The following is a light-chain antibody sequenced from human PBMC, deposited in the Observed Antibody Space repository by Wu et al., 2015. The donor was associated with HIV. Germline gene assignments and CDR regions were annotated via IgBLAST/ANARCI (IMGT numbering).Light chain of an antibody. V-gene: IGKV1-39*01. CDR3: QQSYSAPWT. CDR2: SAS. J-gene: IGKJ1*01. Sequence: DIQMTQSPSSLSASVRDRVTITCRASQSIGKYLNWYQQKPGKAPKLLIYSASSFQSGVPSRFSGSGSRTDFTLTISSLQPEDFATYYCQQSYSAPWTFGQGTKVEIK. CDR1: QSIGKY.